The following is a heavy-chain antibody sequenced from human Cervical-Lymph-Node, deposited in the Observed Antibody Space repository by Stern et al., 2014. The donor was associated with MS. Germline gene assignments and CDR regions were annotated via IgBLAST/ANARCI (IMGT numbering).Heavy chain of an antibody. J-gene: IGHJ6*02. V-gene: IGHV1-69*14. CDR1: GGSFSNYG. CDR2: IIPMFRTA. CDR3: ASKNNIGISVFGVVNEAKFYEMEV. D-gene: IGHD3-3*01. Sequence: QDQLVQSGAEVKTPGSSVKVSCKASGGSFSNYGVSWVRQAPGQGLEWMGGIIPMFRTANYAQKFQGRVTITADKSTVTAHMELSSLTPEDTAVYYCASKNNIGISVFGVVNEAKFYEMEVWGQGTTVIVSS.